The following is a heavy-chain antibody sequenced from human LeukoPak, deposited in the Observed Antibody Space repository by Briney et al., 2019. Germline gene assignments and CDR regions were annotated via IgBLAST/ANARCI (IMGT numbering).Heavy chain of an antibody. V-gene: IGHV4-4*08. Sequence: SETLSLTSTVSGDSISSDYWSWIRQPPGKGLEWIGYIYRFGNTDYNPSLMRRVTISLDTSKKQLSLNLTSVTAADTAVYYCAGRGQRYFRDWGQGTLVTVSS. CDR1: GDSISSDY. CDR3: AGRGQRYFRD. J-gene: IGHJ1*01. CDR2: IYRFGNT.